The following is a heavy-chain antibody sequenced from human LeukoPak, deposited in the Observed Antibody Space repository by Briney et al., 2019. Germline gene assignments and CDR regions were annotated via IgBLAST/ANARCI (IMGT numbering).Heavy chain of an antibody. Sequence: QPGRPLRLSCAASGFTFSSYAMHWVRQAPGKGLEWVAFIRYDGSNKYYADSVKGRFTISRDNSKNTLYLQMNSLRAEDTAVYYCAKDRWRGNYFDYWGQGTLVTVSS. D-gene: IGHD3-16*01. V-gene: IGHV3-30*02. CDR1: GFTFSSYA. J-gene: IGHJ4*02. CDR3: AKDRWRGNYFDY. CDR2: IRYDGSNK.